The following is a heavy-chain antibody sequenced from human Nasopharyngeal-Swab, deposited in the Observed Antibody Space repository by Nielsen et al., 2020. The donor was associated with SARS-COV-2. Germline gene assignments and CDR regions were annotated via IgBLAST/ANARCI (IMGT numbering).Heavy chain of an antibody. CDR2: ISSSSSTI. J-gene: IGHJ6*02. V-gene: IGHV3-48*02. CDR3: ASLAAAGSLYYYYGMDA. CDR1: GFTFSSYS. Sequence: GGSLRLSCAASGFTFSSYSMNWVRQAPGKGLEWVSYISSSSSTIYYADSVKGRFTISRDNAKNSLYLQMNSLRDEDTAVYYCASLAAAGSLYYYYGMDAWGQGTTVTVSS. D-gene: IGHD6-13*01.